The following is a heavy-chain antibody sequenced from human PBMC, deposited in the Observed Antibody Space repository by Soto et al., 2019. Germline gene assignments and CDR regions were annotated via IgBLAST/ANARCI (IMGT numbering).Heavy chain of an antibody. V-gene: IGHV1-3*01. J-gene: IGHJ6*02. CDR1: GYPFINYA. D-gene: IGHD4-4*01. CDR3: ARGGVVTPIYYYSGMDV. Sequence: ASVKVSCKASGYPFINYAVHWVRQAPGQRLEWMGWIDADSGDTKYSQKFQGRVTIIRDTSASTVYMELSSLRSEDTAVYYCARGGVVTPIYYYSGMDVWGQGTTVTASS. CDR2: IDADSGDT.